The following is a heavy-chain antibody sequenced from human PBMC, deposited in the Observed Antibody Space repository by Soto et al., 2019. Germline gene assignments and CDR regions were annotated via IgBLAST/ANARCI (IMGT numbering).Heavy chain of an antibody. CDR1: GGSISSSSYY. CDR3: ARGKQQLVHY. D-gene: IGHD6-13*01. V-gene: IGHV4-39*01. J-gene: IGHJ4*02. Sequence: QLQLQESGPGLVKPSETLSLTCTVSGGSISSSSYYWGWIRQPPGKGLEWIGSIYYSGSTYYNPSLKSRVTIAVDTSKNQFSLKLSSVTAADTAVYYCARGKQQLVHYWGQGTLVTVSS. CDR2: IYYSGST.